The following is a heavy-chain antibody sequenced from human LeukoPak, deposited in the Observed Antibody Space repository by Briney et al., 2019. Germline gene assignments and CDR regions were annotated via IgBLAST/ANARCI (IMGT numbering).Heavy chain of an antibody. V-gene: IGHV3-30-3*01. Sequence: PGGSLRLSCAASGFTFSSYAVHWVRQAPGKGLEWVAVISYDGSNKYYADSVKGRFTIPRDNSKNTLYLQMNSLRAEDTAVYYCARVSGTYYYYGMDVWGQGTTVTVSS. CDR2: ISYDGSNK. J-gene: IGHJ6*02. CDR3: ARVSGTYYYYGMDV. D-gene: IGHD1-7*01. CDR1: GFTFSSYA.